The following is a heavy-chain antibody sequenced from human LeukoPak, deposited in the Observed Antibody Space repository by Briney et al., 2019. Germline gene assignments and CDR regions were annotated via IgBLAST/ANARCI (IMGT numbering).Heavy chain of an antibody. J-gene: IGHJ4*02. Sequence: PSETLSLTCTVSGVSVSSGSYYWSWIRQPPGTGLEWIGYIYYTGSTSYDPSLKSRVSISVDTSKNQFSLKLSTVTTADTAVYYCARRGGSGRSFDYWGQGTLVTVSS. V-gene: IGHV4-61*01. CDR1: GVSVSSGSYY. D-gene: IGHD3-10*01. CDR2: IYYTGST. CDR3: ARRGGSGRSFDY.